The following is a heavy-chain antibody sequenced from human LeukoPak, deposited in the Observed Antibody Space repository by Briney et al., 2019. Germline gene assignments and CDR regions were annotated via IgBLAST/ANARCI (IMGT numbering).Heavy chain of an antibody. J-gene: IGHJ6*02. Sequence: GASVKVSCKASGYTFTSYDINWVRQATGQGLEWMVWMNPNSGNTGYAQTFQDRVTMTRNTSISTAYMELSSLRSEDTAVYYCARGGQVLRFLEWLSCCQREKLYYYYGMDVWGQGTTVTVSS. CDR3: ARGGQVLRFLEWLSCCQREKLYYYYGMDV. V-gene: IGHV1-8*01. D-gene: IGHD3-3*01. CDR1: GYTFTSYD. CDR2: MNPNSGNT.